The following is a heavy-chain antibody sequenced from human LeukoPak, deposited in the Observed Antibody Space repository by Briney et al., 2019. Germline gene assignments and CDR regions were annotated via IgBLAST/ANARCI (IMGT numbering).Heavy chain of an antibody. Sequence: ASVKVSCKASGYTFTSYDINWVRQATGQGLEWMGWMNPNSGNTGYAQKFQGRVTMTRNTSISTVYMELSSLRSEDTAVYYCARVGALHDAFDIWGQGTMVTVSS. V-gene: IGHV1-8*01. CDR3: ARVGALHDAFDI. J-gene: IGHJ3*02. CDR2: MNPNSGNT. D-gene: IGHD1-26*01. CDR1: GYTFTSYD.